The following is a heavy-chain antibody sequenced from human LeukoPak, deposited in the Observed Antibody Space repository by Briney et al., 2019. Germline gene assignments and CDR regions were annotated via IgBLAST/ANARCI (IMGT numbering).Heavy chain of an antibody. CDR2: ISSSSSYI. Sequence: GGSLRLSCAASGFTFSSYSMNWVRQTPGKGLEWVSSISSSSSYIYYADSVKGRFTISRDNSKNTLYLQMNSLRAEDTAVYYSARPTNLYDFPHVGIDYWGQGTLVTVSS. D-gene: IGHD3-3*01. CDR3: ARPTNLYDFPHVGIDY. V-gene: IGHV3-21*01. CDR1: GFTFSSYS. J-gene: IGHJ4*02.